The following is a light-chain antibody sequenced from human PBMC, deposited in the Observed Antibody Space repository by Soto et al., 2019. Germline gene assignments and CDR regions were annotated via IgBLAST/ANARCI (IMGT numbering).Light chain of an antibody. Sequence: IVLTQSPGTLSLSPGERATLSCRASQSVSSSYLAWYQQKPGQAPRLLIYGASSRATGIPDRFSGSGSGTDFTLTISRLEPEDFAVYYCQQYSNSPPGTFGQGTKVEIK. CDR1: QSVSSSY. V-gene: IGKV3-20*01. CDR2: GAS. J-gene: IGKJ1*01. CDR3: QQYSNSPPGT.